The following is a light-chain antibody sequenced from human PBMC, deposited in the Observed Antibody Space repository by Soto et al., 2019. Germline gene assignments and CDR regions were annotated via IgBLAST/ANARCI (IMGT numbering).Light chain of an antibody. CDR3: QQRSNWPPST. CDR2: DAS. Sequence: IGLTQSPATLSLSPGERATLSCRASQSVSSYLAWYQQKPGQAPRLLIYDASNRATGIPARFSGSGSGTDFTLTISSLEPEDCAVYYCQQRSNWPPSTFSQGTRLEIK. J-gene: IGKJ5*01. CDR1: QSVSSY. V-gene: IGKV3-11*01.